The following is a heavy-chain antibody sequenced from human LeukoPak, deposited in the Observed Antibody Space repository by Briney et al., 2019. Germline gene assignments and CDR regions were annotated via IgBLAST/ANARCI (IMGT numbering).Heavy chain of an antibody. CDR2: IYYSGST. V-gene: IGHV4-61*08. Sequence: SETLSLTSTVSGGSISRGGYYCSWLRQHAGKGLERIGYIYYSGSTNYNPFLMSRTTVSVDTSKNQFCLKLSSVSAADTALYYCGTLPVVPAAMGVPSYDYVMDVWGQGTTVTVSS. D-gene: IGHD2-2*01. CDR1: GGSISRGGYY. CDR3: GTLPVVPAAMGVPSYDYVMDV. J-gene: IGHJ6*02.